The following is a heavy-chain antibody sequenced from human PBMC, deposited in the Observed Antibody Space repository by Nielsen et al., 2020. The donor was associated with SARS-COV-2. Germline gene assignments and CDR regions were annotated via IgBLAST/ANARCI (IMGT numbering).Heavy chain of an antibody. D-gene: IGHD3-3*02. CDR2: INHSGST. Sequence: SETLSLTCAVYGGSFSGYYWSWIRQPPGKGLEWIGEINHSGSTNYNPSLKSRVTISVDTSKRQFSLKLTSVTAADTALYYCATSTNVAFDLWGHGTVVTVSS. CDR3: ATSTNVAFDL. V-gene: IGHV4-34*01. J-gene: IGHJ3*01. CDR1: GGSFSGYY.